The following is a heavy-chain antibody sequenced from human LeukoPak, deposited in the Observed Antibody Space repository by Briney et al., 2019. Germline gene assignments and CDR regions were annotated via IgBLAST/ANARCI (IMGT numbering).Heavy chain of an antibody. J-gene: IGHJ6*03. V-gene: IGHV4-34*01. CDR2: INHSGST. D-gene: IGHD3-10*01. CDR3: ATLRVLYYYYYMDV. CDR1: GGSFSDYY. Sequence: PSETLSLTCAVYGGSFSDYYWNWIRQPPGKGLEWIGEINHSGSTNYNPSLKSRVTISVDTSKNQFSLKLSSVTAADTAVYYCATLRVLYYYYYMDVWGKGTTVTVSS.